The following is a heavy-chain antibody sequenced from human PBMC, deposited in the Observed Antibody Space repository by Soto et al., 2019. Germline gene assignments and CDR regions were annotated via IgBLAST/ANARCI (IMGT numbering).Heavy chain of an antibody. J-gene: IGHJ3*02. CDR2: INAGNGNT. CDR3: ARGRYCSGGSCPVFDI. CDR1: GYTFTSYA. Sequence: GASVKVSCKASGYTFTSYAMHWVRQAPGQRLEWMGWINAGNGNTKYSQKFQGRVNITRDTSASTAYMELSSLRSEDTAVYYFARGRYCSGGSCPVFDIWGQGTMVTVSS. V-gene: IGHV1-3*01. D-gene: IGHD2-15*01.